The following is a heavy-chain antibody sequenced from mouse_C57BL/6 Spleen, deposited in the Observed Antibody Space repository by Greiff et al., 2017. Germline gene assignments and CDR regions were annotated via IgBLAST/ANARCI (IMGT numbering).Heavy chain of an antibody. D-gene: IGHD1-1*01. CDR2: INPNNGGT. V-gene: IGHV1-18*01. CDR1: GYTFTDYN. J-gene: IGHJ1*03. CDR3: ARSDYYGSIYWYFDV. Sequence: EVQLQQSGPELVKPGASVKIPCKASGYTFTDYNMDWVKQSHGKSLEWIGDINPNNGGTIYNQKFKGKATLTVDKSSSTAYMELRSLTSEDTAVYYCARSDYYGSIYWYFDVWGTGTTVTVSS.